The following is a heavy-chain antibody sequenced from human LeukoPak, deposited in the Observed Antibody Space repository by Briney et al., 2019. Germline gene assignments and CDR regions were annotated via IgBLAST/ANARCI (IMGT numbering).Heavy chain of an antibody. Sequence: GRSLSLSCAASGFIFSNFRMNWVSQPPGKGLEWVAYMSITTTYILYTESLKDRFTIYRHNDKNSLYLQRNSQRCKDTPVYYVAGGGVVLAATHDFGGWGQGTMVTVSS. CDR3: AGGGVVLAATHDFGG. CDR1: GFIFSNFR. V-gene: IGHV3-21*01. D-gene: IGHD2-15*01. CDR2: MSITTTYI. J-gene: IGHJ3*01.